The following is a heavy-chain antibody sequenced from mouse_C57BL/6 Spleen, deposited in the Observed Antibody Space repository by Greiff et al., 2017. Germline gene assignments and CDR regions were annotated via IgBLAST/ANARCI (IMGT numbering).Heavy chain of an antibody. CDR3: TLYGYDYAMDY. CDR1: GFNIKDYY. Sequence: VQLQQSGAELVRPGASVKLSCTASGFNIKDYYMHWVKQRPEQGLEWIGRIDPEDGDTEYAPKFQGKATVTADTSSNTAYLPLSSLTSEDTAVYYCTLYGYDYAMDYWGQGTSVTVSS. J-gene: IGHJ4*01. CDR2: IDPEDGDT. D-gene: IGHD2-2*01. V-gene: IGHV14-1*01.